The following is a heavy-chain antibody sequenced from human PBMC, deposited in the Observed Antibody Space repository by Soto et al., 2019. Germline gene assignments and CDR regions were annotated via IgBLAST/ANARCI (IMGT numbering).Heavy chain of an antibody. J-gene: IGHJ6*02. D-gene: IGHD2-21*02. Sequence: QVQLQQWGAGLLKPSETLSLTCAVYGGSFSGYYWSWIRQPPGKGLEWIGEINHSGSTNYNPSLKSLVTISVGTSQPQFSLKLSSVPAADPAVYYWARLPGGNSRGMDVWGQGTTVTVSS. CDR3: ARLPGGNSRGMDV. CDR2: INHSGST. V-gene: IGHV4-34*01. CDR1: GGSFSGYY.